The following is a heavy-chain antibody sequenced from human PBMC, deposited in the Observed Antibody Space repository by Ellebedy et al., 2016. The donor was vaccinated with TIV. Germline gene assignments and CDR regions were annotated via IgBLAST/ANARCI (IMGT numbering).Heavy chain of an antibody. CDR2: INWNGGST. CDR1: GFTFDDYG. D-gene: IGHD4-23*01. CDR3: AGKAPQFQFDY. V-gene: IGHV3-20*04. Sequence: PGGSLRLSCAASGFTFDDYGMSWVRQAPGKGLEWVSGINWNGGSTGYADSVKGRFTVSRDNARNSLFLQMNSLRVEDTAVYYCAGKAPQFQFDYWGQGTLVTVSS. J-gene: IGHJ4*02.